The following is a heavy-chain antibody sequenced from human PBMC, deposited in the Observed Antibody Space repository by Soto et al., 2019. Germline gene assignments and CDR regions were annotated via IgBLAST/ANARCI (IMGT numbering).Heavy chain of an antibody. CDR2: IIPIFGTA. D-gene: IGHD1-1*01. V-gene: IGHV1-69*13. J-gene: IGHJ6*02. Sequence: QVQLVQSGAEVKKPGASVKVSCKASGGTFSSYAISWVRQALGQGLEWMGGIIPIFGTANYAQKFQGRVTITADESTSTAYMELSSLRSEDTAVYYCAKPTGTTRYYYNGMDVWGQGTTVTVSS. CDR3: AKPTGTTRYYYNGMDV. CDR1: GGTFSSYA.